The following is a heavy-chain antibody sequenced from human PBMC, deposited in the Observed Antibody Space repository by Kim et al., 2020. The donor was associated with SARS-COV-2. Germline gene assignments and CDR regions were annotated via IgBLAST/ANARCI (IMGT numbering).Heavy chain of an antibody. V-gene: IGHV3-7*01. CDR2: EK. Sequence: EKCYGDSVKGRFTIARENAKNSLYLQMNSLRAEDTAVYYCARCYLQLWPDYWGQGTLVTVSS. J-gene: IGHJ4*02. D-gene: IGHD5-18*01. CDR3: ARCYLQLWPDY.